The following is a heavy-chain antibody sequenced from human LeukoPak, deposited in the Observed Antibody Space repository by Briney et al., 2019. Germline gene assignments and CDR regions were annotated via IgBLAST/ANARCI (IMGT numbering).Heavy chain of an antibody. J-gene: IGHJ4*02. D-gene: IGHD2-15*01. V-gene: IGHV3-53*01. CDR2: IYSGGST. CDR1: GFTVSSNY. Sequence: GGSLRLSCAASGFTVSSNYMSWVRQAPGKGLERVSVIYSGGSTYYADSVKGRFTISRDNSKNTLYLQMNSLRAEDTAVYYCASTLVCSGGSCYSDYWGQGTLVTVSS. CDR3: ASTLVCSGGSCYSDY.